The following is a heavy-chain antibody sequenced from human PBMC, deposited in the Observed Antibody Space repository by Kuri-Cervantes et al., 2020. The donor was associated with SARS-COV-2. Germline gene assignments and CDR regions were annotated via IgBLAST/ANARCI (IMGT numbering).Heavy chain of an antibody. V-gene: IGHV3-15*07. CDR3: AREARDYYDTSGYLDY. CDR1: GFTFSNAW. Sequence: GESLKISCAASGFTFSNAWMNWVRQAPGKGLEWVGRIKSKTDGGTTDYAAPVKGRFTISRDDSKNTLYLQMNSLSAEDTAVYYCAREARDYYDTSGYLDYWGQGFLVTVSS. J-gene: IGHJ4*02. CDR2: IKSKTDGGTT. D-gene: IGHD3-22*01.